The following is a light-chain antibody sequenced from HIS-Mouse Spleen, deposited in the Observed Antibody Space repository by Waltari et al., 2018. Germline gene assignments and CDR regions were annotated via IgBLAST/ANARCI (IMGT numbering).Light chain of an antibody. CDR3: CSYAGSYTFV. J-gene: IGLJ1*01. CDR2: DVS. Sequence: QSALTQPRSVSGSPGQSVTISCTGTSSYVGGYKYLSWYQQLPGKAPKPMIYDVSKRPSGVPDRFSGSKSGNTASLTISGLQAEDEADYYCCSYAGSYTFVFGTGTKVTVL. CDR1: SSYVGGYKY. V-gene: IGLV2-11*01.